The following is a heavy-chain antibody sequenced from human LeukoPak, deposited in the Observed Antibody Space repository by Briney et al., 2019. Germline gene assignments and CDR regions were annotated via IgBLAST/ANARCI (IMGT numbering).Heavy chain of an antibody. Sequence: GGSLRLSCAASGFTFSSHAMNWVRQAPGKGLEWVSAVSGGGVTTYYADSVKGRFTISRDNSKNTLYLQMSSLRDEDTAVYYCAKVPGYYYDSSGSYFDYWGQGTLVTVPP. V-gene: IGHV3-23*01. CDR3: AKVPGYYYDSSGSYFDY. CDR2: VSGGGVTT. D-gene: IGHD3-22*01. CDR1: GFTFSSHA. J-gene: IGHJ4*02.